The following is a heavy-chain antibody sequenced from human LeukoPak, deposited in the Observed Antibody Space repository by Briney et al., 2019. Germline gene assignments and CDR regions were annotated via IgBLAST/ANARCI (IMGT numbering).Heavy chain of an antibody. CDR1: GESLNDYY. J-gene: IGHJ1*01. D-gene: IGHD2-15*01. V-gene: IGHV4-34*01. CDR2: ITHNGST. Sequence: SETLSLTCGVHGESLNDYYWSWIRQSPGKGLEWIGEITHNGSTTFNPSLESRLTISVDTSKNQFSLKLTSVTAADASVYFCARGFCRGESCYSGEYFQHWGQGTLVTVSS. CDR3: ARGFCRGESCYSGEYFQH.